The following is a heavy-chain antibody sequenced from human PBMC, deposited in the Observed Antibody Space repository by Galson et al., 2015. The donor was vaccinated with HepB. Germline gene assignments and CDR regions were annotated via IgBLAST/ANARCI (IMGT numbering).Heavy chain of an antibody. D-gene: IGHD6-19*01. J-gene: IGHJ4*02. CDR2: ISYDGSNK. Sequence: SLRLSCAASGFTFSSYGMHWVRQAPGKGLEWVAVISYDGSNKYYADSVKGRFTISRDNSKNTLYLQMNSLRAEDTAVYYCAKDSSGWFAYWGQGTLVTVSS. V-gene: IGHV3-30*18. CDR3: AKDSSGWFAY. CDR1: GFTFSSYG.